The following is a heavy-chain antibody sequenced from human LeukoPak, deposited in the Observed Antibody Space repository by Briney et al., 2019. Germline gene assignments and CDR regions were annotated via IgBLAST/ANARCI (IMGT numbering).Heavy chain of an antibody. D-gene: IGHD3-10*01. J-gene: IGHJ5*02. CDR2: INHSGST. CDR3: ARFSMVRGVIPPRWFDP. CDR1: GGSFSGYY. V-gene: IGHV4-34*01. Sequence: SETLSLPCAVYGGSFSGYYWSWIRQPPGKGLEWIGEINHSGSTNYNPSLKSRVTISVDTSKNQFSLKLSSVTAADTAVYYCARFSMVRGVIPPRWFDPWGQGTLVTVSS.